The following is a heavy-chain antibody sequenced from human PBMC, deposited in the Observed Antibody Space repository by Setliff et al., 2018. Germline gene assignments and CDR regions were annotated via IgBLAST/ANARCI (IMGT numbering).Heavy chain of an antibody. CDR1: GDSFNNYA. V-gene: IGHV1-69*05. CDR3: ARSPAVLGIVYLDP. Sequence: GASVKVSCKASGDSFNNYAISWVRQAPGQGLEWMGGIIPMFGTPAYAQKFQDRVTITTDESTSTAYMELDSLRSEYTAVYYCARSPAVLGIVYLDPWGQGTLVTVSS. D-gene: IGHD2-15*01. J-gene: IGHJ5*02. CDR2: IIPMFGTP.